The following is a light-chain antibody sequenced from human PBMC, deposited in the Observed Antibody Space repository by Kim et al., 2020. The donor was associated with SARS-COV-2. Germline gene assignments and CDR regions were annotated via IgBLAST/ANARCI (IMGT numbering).Light chain of an antibody. CDR3: NSYTSSKTWV. CDR1: ISEVGIFNE. V-gene: IGLV2-14*03. J-gene: IGLJ3*02. Sequence: QSFTISCTGTISEVGIFNEVSWDQQYPGKAPRLMIYVVSKRPSGVSNRFSGSKSGKTASLTISGLQAEDEADYYCNSYTSSKTWVFGGGTQLTVL. CDR2: VVS.